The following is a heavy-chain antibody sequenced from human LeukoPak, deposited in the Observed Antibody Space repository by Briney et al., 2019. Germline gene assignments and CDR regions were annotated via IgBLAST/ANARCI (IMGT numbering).Heavy chain of an antibody. CDR2: MYTSGIT. D-gene: IGHD2-21*02. CDR1: GVSISSYS. J-gene: IGHJ3*02. CDR3: ASRDANTAAAFDI. V-gene: IGHV4-4*07. Sequence: PSETLSLTCTVSGVSISSYSWSWIRQPAGKGLEWIGHMYTSGITNYNPSLKSRVTMSVDASKKQFSLKLSSVTAADTAVYYCASRDANTAAAFDIWGQGTMLTVSS.